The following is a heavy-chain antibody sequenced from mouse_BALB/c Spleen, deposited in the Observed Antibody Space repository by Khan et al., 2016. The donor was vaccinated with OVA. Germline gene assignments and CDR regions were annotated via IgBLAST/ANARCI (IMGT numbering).Heavy chain of an antibody. CDR1: GYTFTTYT. CDR3: AREGAYYRSDGWFAY. D-gene: IGHD2-14*01. CDR2: IIPTNDYT. V-gene: IGHV1-4*01. Sequence: VQLQQSGAELARPGASVKMSCKASGYTFTTYTMHWVKQRPGQGLEWIGYIIPTNDYTNYNQKFQDRATLTADKSSSTASMQLSSLTSEDSALYYCAREGAYYRSDGWFAYWGQGTLVTVSA. J-gene: IGHJ3*01.